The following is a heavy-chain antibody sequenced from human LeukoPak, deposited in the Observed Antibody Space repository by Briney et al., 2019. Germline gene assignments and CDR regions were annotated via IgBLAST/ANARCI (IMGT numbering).Heavy chain of an antibody. J-gene: IGHJ4*02. D-gene: IGHD4-23*01. V-gene: IGHV3-7*01. Sequence: GGSLRLSCAASGFIFSNSYMSWVRQAPSKGLEWVATLWPDGSDIYYSYSVKGRFTISRDNAEKSLYLHMNSLTVEDTAVYYCARLLGHVTPYDYWGQGTLVTVSS. CDR3: ARLLGHVTPYDY. CDR2: LWPDGSDI. CDR1: GFIFSNSY.